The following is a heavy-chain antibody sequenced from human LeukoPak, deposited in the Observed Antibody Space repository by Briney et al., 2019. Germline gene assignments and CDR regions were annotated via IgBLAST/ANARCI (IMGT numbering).Heavy chain of an antibody. Sequence: HAGGSLRLSCAPSGFTVSSNYMSWVRQAPGKGLEWVSVIYSGGSTYYADSVKGRFTISRDNSKNTLYLQMNSLRAEDTAVYYCVSDWFGNDYWGQGTLVTVSS. CDR2: IYSGGST. CDR1: GFTVSSNY. D-gene: IGHD3-10*01. CDR3: VSDWFGNDY. V-gene: IGHV3-66*01. J-gene: IGHJ4*02.